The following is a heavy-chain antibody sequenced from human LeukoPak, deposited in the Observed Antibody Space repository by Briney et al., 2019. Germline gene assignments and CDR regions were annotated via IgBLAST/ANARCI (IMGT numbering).Heavy chain of an antibody. CDR2: IYYSGST. Sequence: PSETLSLTCTVSGGSISSGGYYWSWIRQHPGKGLEWIGYIYYSGSTYYNPSLKSRVTISVDTSKNQFSLKLSSVTAADTAAYYCAREWEITMVRGVILNYGMDVWGQGTTVTVSS. D-gene: IGHD3-10*01. CDR3: AREWEITMVRGVILNYGMDV. CDR1: GGSISSGGYY. V-gene: IGHV4-31*03. J-gene: IGHJ6*02.